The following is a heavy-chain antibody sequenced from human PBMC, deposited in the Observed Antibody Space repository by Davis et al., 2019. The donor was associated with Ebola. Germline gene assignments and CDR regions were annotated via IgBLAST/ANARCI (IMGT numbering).Heavy chain of an antibody. J-gene: IGHJ4*02. CDR2: ISDSSSYI. V-gene: IGHV3-21*01. CDR3: ASGDKNIGVSGVDY. Sequence: PGGSLRPSCAASGFTFRNYWLSWVRQAPGKGLEWVSSISDSSSYIYYADSVKGRFTVSRDNAENSLYLQMNTLRAEDTAVYDCASGDKNIGVSGVDYWGQGALVTVSS. CDR1: GFTFRNYW. D-gene: IGHD6-19*01.